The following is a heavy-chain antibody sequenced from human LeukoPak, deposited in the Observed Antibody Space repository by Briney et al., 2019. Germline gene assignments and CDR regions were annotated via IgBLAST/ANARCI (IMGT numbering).Heavy chain of an antibody. CDR3: AKDGPYDFWSGYSTYFDY. CDR2: IRQDGGDK. Sequence: GGSLRLSCATSGFTFSNYWMCWVRQAPGKGLEWVANIRQDGGDKYYADSVKGRFTISRDNSKNTLYLQMNSLRAEDTAVYYCAKDGPYDFWSGYSTYFDYWGQGTLVTVSS. J-gene: IGHJ4*02. D-gene: IGHD3-3*01. CDR1: GFTFSNYW. V-gene: IGHV3-7*01.